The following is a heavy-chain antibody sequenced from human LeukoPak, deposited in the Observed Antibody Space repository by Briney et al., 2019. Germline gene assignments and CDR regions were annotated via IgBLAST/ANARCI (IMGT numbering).Heavy chain of an antibody. D-gene: IGHD2-15*01. CDR2: IYYSGST. J-gene: IGHJ6*02. CDR1: GGSIRSSYYY. V-gene: IGHV4-61*01. Sequence: SETLSLTCTVSGGSIRSSYYYWGWIRQPPGKGLEWIGFIYYSGSTNYNPSLKSRVTISVDTSKNQFSLKLSSVTAADTAVYYCAREPVGPRGCMDVWGQGTTVTVSS. CDR3: AREPVGPRGCMDV.